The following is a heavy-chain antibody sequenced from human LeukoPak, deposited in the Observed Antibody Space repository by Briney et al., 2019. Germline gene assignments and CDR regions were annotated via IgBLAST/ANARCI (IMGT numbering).Heavy chain of an antibody. J-gene: IGHJ4*02. CDR2: IYPDDSDI. CDR1: GNSFTNSW. CDR3: ARQTTMTTNFDS. D-gene: IGHD4-17*01. V-gene: IGHV5-51*01. Sequence: GESLKISCKGSGNSFTNSWIAWVRLMPGKGLEWMGIIYPDDSDIIYSPSFQGLVTISADRSISTAYLQWSSLKTSDSAIYYCARQTTMTTNFDSWGQGTLVTVSS.